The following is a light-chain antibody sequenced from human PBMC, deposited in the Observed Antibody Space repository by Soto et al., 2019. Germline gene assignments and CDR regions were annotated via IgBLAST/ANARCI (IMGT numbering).Light chain of an antibody. J-gene: IGKJ5*01. V-gene: IGKV1-8*01. CDR1: QGISSY. CDR2: VAS. CDR3: QQLKSYPSIT. Sequence: AIRMTQSPSSLSSSTGDRVTISWRATQGISSYLALYQQKPGKATKLLIYVASTLQSGVPSRFSGSGSGTEFTLTISNLQPEDFATYYCQQLKSYPSITFGQGTRLEIK.